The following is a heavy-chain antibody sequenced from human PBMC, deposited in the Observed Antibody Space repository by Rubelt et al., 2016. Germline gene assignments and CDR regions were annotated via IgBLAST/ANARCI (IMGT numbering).Heavy chain of an antibody. CDR2: ISYSGST. V-gene: IGHV4-39*01. Sequence: QLQLQESGPGLVKPSGTLSLTCIVSGVSISTTNYYWGWFRQPPGKGLEWIGTISYSGSTFYNPSLKSRVTMSDDTSNNQFSLRLTSVSAADTAVYYCGRQASLSSGYYPWGQGTLVTVSS. D-gene: IGHD6-19*01. CDR1: GVSISTTNYY. CDR3: GRQASLSSGYYP. J-gene: IGHJ5*02.